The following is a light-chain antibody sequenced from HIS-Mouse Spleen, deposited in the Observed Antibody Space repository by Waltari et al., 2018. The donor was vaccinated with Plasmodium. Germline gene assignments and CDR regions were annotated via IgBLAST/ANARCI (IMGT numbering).Light chain of an antibody. Sequence: DIQMTQSPSTLSASVGDRVTITCRASQSISIWLAWYQQKPGKAPKLLIYKSSSLESGVPSRLFGSGCGTEYTITISSLQPDDYATYYYQQYNSYSWTFGQGTKVEIK. CDR3: QQYNSYSWT. CDR2: KSS. V-gene: IGKV1-5*03. J-gene: IGKJ1*01. CDR1: QSISIW.